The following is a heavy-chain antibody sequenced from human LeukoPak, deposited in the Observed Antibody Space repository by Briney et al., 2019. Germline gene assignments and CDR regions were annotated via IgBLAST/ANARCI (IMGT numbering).Heavy chain of an antibody. D-gene: IGHD2/OR15-2a*01. CDR1: GGSISSYY. CDR2: IYYSGST. Sequence: SETLSLTCTVSGGSISSYYWSWIRQPPGKGLEWIGYIYYSGSTNYNPSLNSRVTISVDTSKNQFSLKLSSVTAADTAVYYCARHAGLLAFDIWGQGTMVTVSS. CDR3: ARHAGLLAFDI. V-gene: IGHV4-59*08. J-gene: IGHJ3*02.